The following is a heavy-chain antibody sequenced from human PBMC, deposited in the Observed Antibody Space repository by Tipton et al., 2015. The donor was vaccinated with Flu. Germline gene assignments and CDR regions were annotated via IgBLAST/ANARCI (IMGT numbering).Heavy chain of an antibody. D-gene: IGHD6-19*01. Sequence: GSLRLSCAASGFTVSSNYMSWVRQAPGKGLEWVSVIYTGGSTYYADSVKGRFIISRDNSKNTLYIQMNSLRGEDTAVYYCARVIPEFVAGLSYWGQGTLVSVSS. CDR3: ARVIPEFVAGLSY. CDR1: GFTVSSNY. CDR2: IYTGGST. J-gene: IGHJ4*02. V-gene: IGHV3-66*02.